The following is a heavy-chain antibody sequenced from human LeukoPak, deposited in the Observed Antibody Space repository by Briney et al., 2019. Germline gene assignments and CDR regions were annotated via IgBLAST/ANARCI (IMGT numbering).Heavy chain of an antibody. D-gene: IGHD3-3*01. CDR3: ARGYDFWSGYTPLDY. CDR1: GGSISSYY. CDR2: IYYSGST. V-gene: IGHV4-59*01. J-gene: IGHJ4*02. Sequence: PSETLSLTCTVSGGSISSYYWSWIRQPPGKGLEWIGYIYYSGSTNYNPSLKGRVTISVDTSKNQFSLKLSSVTAADTAVYYCARGYDFWSGYTPLDYWGQGTLVTVSS.